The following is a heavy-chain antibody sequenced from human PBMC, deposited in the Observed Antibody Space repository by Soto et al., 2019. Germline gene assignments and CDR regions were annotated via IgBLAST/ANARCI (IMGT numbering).Heavy chain of an antibody. CDR2: ISYDGSNK. J-gene: IGHJ4*02. CDR1: GFTFSSYA. Sequence: QVQLVESGGGVVQPGRSLRLSCAASGFTFSSYAMHWVRQAPGKGLEWVAVISYDGSNKYYADSVKGRFTISRDNSKNTLCLQMNRLRAEDTAGYYCARDDPGGSRERYWGQGTLVTVSS. CDR3: ARDDPGGSRERY. D-gene: IGHD1-26*01. V-gene: IGHV3-30-3*01.